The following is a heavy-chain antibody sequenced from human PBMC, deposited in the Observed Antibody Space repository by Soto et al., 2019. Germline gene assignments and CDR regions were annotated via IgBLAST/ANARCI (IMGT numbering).Heavy chain of an antibody. CDR3: AKNCGGDCYTNFDF. D-gene: IGHD2-21*02. CDR1: GFTFSSYA. CDR2: IGGSGGTT. J-gene: IGHJ4*02. V-gene: IGHV3-23*01. Sequence: EVQLLESGGGFVQPGGSLRLSCAASGFTFSSYAMSWVRQTPGMGLEWVSAIGGSGGTTYYADSVKGRFTISRDNSKNTLYLQMNRLRAEDTAVYYCAKNCGGDCYTNFDFWGQGTLVTVSS.